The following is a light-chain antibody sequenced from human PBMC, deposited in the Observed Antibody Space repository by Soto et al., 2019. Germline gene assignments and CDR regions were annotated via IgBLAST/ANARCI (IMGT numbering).Light chain of an antibody. Sequence: EIVLTQSPGTQSLAPGERATLSSGASQSVTNSLAWYLQKPGQAPRLLVYDASNRATGIPTRFSGSGSGTDFTLTISNLEPEDFAVYYCQQHISWPLTFGGGTKV. CDR1: QSVTNS. V-gene: IGKV3-11*01. CDR2: DAS. CDR3: QQHISWPLT. J-gene: IGKJ4*01.